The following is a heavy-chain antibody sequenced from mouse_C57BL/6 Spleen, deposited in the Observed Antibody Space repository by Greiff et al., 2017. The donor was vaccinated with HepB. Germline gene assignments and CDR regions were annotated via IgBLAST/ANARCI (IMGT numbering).Heavy chain of an antibody. CDR2: ISYDGSN. J-gene: IGHJ1*03. CDR1: GYSITSGYY. D-gene: IGHD1-1*01. CDR3: ARPYYYGSSWYFDV. V-gene: IGHV3-6*01. Sequence: EVKLQESGPGLVKPSQSLSLTCSVTGYSITSGYYWNWIRQFPGNKLEWMGYISYDGSNNYNPSLKNRISITRDTSKNQFFLKLNSVTTEDTATYYCARPYYYGSSWYFDVWGTGTTVTVSS.